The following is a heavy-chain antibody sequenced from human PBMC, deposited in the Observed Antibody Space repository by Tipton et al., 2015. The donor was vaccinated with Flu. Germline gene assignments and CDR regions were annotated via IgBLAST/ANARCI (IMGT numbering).Heavy chain of an antibody. CDR2: VSGGGGTR. V-gene: IGHV3-23*01. J-gene: IGHJ3*02. CDR3: ARAAAEGFDI. Sequence: SLRLSCVASGFTFSRYAMSWVRQAPGKGLEWVSGVSGGGGTRYLADSVKGRFTISRDNIKNTLYLQMNSLRAEDTAVYWCARAAAEGFDIWGQGTMVTVS. CDR1: GFTFSRYA. D-gene: IGHD2-15*01.